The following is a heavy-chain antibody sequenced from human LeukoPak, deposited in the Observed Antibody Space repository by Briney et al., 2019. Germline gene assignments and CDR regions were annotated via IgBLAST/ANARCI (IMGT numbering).Heavy chain of an antibody. Sequence: SQTLSLTCAVYGGSFSGYYWSCIREPPGKGLECRGAINHSGHPNYNPSLKTRVPIPVDTPKNQFSLRLSSVTAADTAVYYCAKAGGPRGRYFDYWGQGTLVTVSS. J-gene: IGHJ4*02. V-gene: IGHV4-34*01. D-gene: IGHD1-14*01. CDR1: GGSFSGYY. CDR3: AKAGGPRGRYFDY. CDR2: INHSGHP.